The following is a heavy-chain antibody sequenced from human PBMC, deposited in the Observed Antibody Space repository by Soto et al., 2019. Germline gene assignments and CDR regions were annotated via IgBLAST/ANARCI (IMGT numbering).Heavy chain of an antibody. J-gene: IGHJ4*02. Sequence: QVQLQQWGAGLLKTSETLSLTCAVYGGSFSGYYWSWIRQPPGKGLEWIGEINHSGSTNYNPSLKSRVTISVDTSKNQFSLKLSSVTAADTSVYYCARRGTTVTNYWGQGTLVTVSS. CDR1: GGSFSGYY. CDR3: ARRGTTVTNY. D-gene: IGHD4-17*01. V-gene: IGHV4-34*01. CDR2: INHSGST.